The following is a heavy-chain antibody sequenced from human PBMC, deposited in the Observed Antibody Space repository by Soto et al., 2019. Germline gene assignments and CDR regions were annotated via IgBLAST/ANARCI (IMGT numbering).Heavy chain of an antibody. Sequence: SETLSLTCTVSGGSISSYYWSWIRQPPGKGLEWIGYIYYSGSTNYNPSLKSRVTISVDTSKNQFSLKMSSVTAADAALYYCARVERGTATTVVDAFDIWGPGTMVTVSS. V-gene: IGHV4-59*12. CDR2: IYYSGST. J-gene: IGHJ3*02. CDR3: ARVERGTATTVVDAFDI. D-gene: IGHD1-1*01. CDR1: GGSISSYY.